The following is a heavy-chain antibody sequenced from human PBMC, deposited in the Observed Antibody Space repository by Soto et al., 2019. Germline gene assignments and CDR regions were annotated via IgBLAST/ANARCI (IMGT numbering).Heavy chain of an antibody. V-gene: IGHV4-31*03. CDR1: GGSISSGGYY. CDR3: ARDLLLWFGELRGYYYCGMDV. CDR2: IYYSGST. Sequence: PSETLSLTCTVSGGSISSGGYYWSWIRQHPGKGLEWIGYIYYSGSTYYNPSLKSRVTISVDTSKNQFSLKLSSVTAADTAVYYCARDLLLWFGELRGYYYCGMDVWGQGTTVTVPS. J-gene: IGHJ6*02. D-gene: IGHD3-10*01.